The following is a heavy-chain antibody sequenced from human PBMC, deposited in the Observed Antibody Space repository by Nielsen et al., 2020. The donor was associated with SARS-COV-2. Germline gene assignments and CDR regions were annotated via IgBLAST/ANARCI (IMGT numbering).Heavy chain of an antibody. Sequence: SETLSLTCTVSGGSISSYYWSWIRQPPGKGLEWIGYIYYNGNSNYNPSLKSRVTISIDTSNNQFSLKLSSVTAADTAMYYCARGYYGSGTSGLFDSWGQGTLVTVSS. V-gene: IGHV4-59*01. D-gene: IGHD3-10*01. CDR3: ARGYYGSGTSGLFDS. J-gene: IGHJ4*02. CDR1: GGSISSYY. CDR2: IYYNGNS.